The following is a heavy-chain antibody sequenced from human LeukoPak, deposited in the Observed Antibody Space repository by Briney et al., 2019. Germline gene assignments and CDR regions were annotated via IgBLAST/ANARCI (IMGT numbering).Heavy chain of an antibody. J-gene: IGHJ6*02. Sequence: PGGSLRLSCAASGFTFRSYGMHWVRQAPGKGLEWVAFIRYDGSNKYYADSVKGRFTISRDNSKNTLYLQMNSLRAEDTAVYYCAADYGEDYYYYGMDVWGQGTTVTVSS. CDR2: IRYDGSNK. CDR3: AADYGEDYYYYGMDV. V-gene: IGHV3-30*02. CDR1: GFTFRSYG. D-gene: IGHD4-17*01.